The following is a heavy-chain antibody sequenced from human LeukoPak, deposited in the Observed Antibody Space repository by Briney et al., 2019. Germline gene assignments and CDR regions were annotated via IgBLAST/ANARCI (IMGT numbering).Heavy chain of an antibody. J-gene: IGHJ6*03. D-gene: IGHD5-18*01. Sequence: SETLSLTCAVSGGSISSSNWWSWVRQPPGKGLEWIGEIYHSGSTNYNPSLKSRVTISVDKSKNQFSLKLSSVTAADTAVYYCARDQGYSYGYKYYYYYMDVWGKGTTVTVSS. CDR2: IYHSGST. V-gene: IGHV4-4*02. CDR3: ARDQGYSYGYKYYYYYMDV. CDR1: GGSISSSNW.